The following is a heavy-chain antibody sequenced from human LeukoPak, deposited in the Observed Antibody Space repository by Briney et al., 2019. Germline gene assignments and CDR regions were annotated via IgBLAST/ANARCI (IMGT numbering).Heavy chain of an antibody. CDR1: GYSVSSGYY. Sequence: SETLSLTCAVSGYSVSSGYYGGWSRQPPGEGVEWIGRIYHSGSTYYNPSLKSRVTISVDTSKNQFSLKLSSVTAADTAVYYCARLRDGYNLRWFDPWGQGTLVTVSS. CDR2: IYHSGST. CDR3: ARLRDGYNLRWFDP. V-gene: IGHV4-38-2*01. D-gene: IGHD5-24*01. J-gene: IGHJ5*02.